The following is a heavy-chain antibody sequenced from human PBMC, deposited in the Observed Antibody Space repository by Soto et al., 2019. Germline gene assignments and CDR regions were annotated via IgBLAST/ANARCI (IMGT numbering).Heavy chain of an antibody. CDR2: IYWDDDK. J-gene: IGHJ4*01. CDR3: AHTFSSGTFDY. CDR1: GFSLSTSEVG. Sequence: SAPTLVNPTQTLTLTCTVSGFSLSTSEVGVAWIRQPPGKALEWLALIYWDDDKRYSPSLQNRLTITRDTSTNPVVLTMTNMGPVDTATYYCAHTFSSGTFDYWGQGTLFTVSS. V-gene: IGHV2-5*02. D-gene: IGHD6-19*01.